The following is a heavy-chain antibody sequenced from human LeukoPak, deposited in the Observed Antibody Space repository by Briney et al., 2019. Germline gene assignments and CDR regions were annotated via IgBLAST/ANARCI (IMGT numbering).Heavy chain of an antibody. Sequence: SETLSLTCAVYGGSFSGYYWSWIRQPPGKGLEWIGEINHSGSTNYNPSPKSRVTISVDTSKNQFSLKLSSVTAADTAVYYCAREAMVRGVISPYDYWGQGTLVTVSS. CDR3: AREAMVRGVISPYDY. CDR1: GGSFSGYY. V-gene: IGHV4-34*01. D-gene: IGHD3-10*01. J-gene: IGHJ4*02. CDR2: INHSGST.